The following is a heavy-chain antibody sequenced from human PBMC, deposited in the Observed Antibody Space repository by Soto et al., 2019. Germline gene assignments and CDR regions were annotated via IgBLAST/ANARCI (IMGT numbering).Heavy chain of an antibody. CDR2: IYYSGST. D-gene: IGHD5-12*01. V-gene: IGHV4-59*01. CDR3: ARRTSGYDYGYYYYMDV. J-gene: IGHJ6*03. Sequence: PSETLSLTCTVSGGSISSYYWSWIRQPPGKGLEWIGYIYYSGSTNYNPSLKSRVTISVDTSKNQFSLKLSSVTAADTAVYYCARRTSGYDYGYYYYMDVWGKGTTVTVSS. CDR1: GGSISSYY.